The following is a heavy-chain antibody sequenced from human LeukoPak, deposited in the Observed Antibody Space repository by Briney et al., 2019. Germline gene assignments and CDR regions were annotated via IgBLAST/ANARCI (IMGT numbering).Heavy chain of an antibody. CDR2: INHSGST. Sequence: SETLSLTCAVYGGSFSGYYWSWIRQPPGKGLEWIGEINHSGSTNYNPSLKSRVTISVDTSKNQFSLKLSSVTAADTAVYYCASGSYSLSWFDPWGQGTLVTVSS. J-gene: IGHJ5*02. V-gene: IGHV4-34*01. CDR1: GGSFSGYY. D-gene: IGHD1-26*01. CDR3: ASGSYSLSWFDP.